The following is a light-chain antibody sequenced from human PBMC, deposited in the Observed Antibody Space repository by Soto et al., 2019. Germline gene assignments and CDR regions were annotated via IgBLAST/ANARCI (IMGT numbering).Light chain of an antibody. V-gene: IGKV3-20*01. J-gene: IGKJ1*01. CDR3: QQYNSYSRT. CDR2: GAS. Sequence: EIGLTQSPGTLSLSPGERATLSWRASQTVLNNYLTWYQQKPGQAPRRLIFGASIRATGIPERLSGSGSGTDFTLTISRLQPEDFETYYCQQYNSYSRTFGHGTKVDIK. CDR1: QTVLNNY.